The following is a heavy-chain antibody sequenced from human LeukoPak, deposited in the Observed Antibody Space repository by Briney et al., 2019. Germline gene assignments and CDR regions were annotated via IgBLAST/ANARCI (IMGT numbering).Heavy chain of an antibody. V-gene: IGHV3-13*04. D-gene: IGHD4-17*01. Sequence: GGSLRLSCAASGFTFTRYDMHWVRQATGKGLEWVSAIETAGETHHAGSVKGRFTIFRENAKNSLYLQMNSLRAGDTAVYYCANYGDYQYFDYLGQGGPVTVSS. CDR3: ANYGDYQYFDY. CDR2: IETAGET. J-gene: IGHJ4*02. CDR1: GFTFTRYD.